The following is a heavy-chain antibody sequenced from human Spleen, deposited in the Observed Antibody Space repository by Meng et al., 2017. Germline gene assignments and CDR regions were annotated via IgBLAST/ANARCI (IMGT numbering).Heavy chain of an antibody. Sequence: GESLKTSCAAAGFTFSNAWMTWVRQAPGEGLEWIGRMKSNVDGGTVDYAAAIKSRCFIPRDDSENTFYLQLNSLKTEDTAVYYYSGRVDYWGHGTRVTVSS. V-gene: IGHV3-15*01. J-gene: IGHJ4*01. CDR3: SGRVDY. CDR1: GFTFSNAW. CDR2: MKSNVDGGTV.